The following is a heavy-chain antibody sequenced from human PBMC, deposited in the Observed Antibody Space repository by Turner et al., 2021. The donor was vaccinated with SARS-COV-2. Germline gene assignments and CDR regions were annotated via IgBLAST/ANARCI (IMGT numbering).Heavy chain of an antibody. CDR3: ARFKRGSGYNWFDP. Sequence: QVQLQESGPGLVKPSETLSLTCTVSGVSISRYCWSWIRQSPEKGLEWIAYICYSGSTHHNPSLKSRVTISLDTSKTQFSLKLISVTAADTSVYYWARFKRGSGYNWFDPWGQGTLVAVSS. CDR2: ICYSGST. D-gene: IGHD3-3*01. V-gene: IGHV4-59*01. CDR1: GVSISRYC. J-gene: IGHJ5*02.